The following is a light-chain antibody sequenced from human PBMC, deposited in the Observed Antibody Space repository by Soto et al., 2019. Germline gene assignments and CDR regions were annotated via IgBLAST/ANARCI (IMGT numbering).Light chain of an antibody. CDR1: GSNIGAGYD. CDR3: QSYDSSLSGRVV. Sequence: QSVLTQPPSVSGALGQRVTISCTGSGSNIGAGYDVHWYQQLPGTAPKLLIYGNSNRPSGVPDRFSGSKSGTSASLAITGLQAEDEADYYCQSYDSSLSGRVVFGGGTKLTVL. J-gene: IGLJ2*01. CDR2: GNS. V-gene: IGLV1-40*01.